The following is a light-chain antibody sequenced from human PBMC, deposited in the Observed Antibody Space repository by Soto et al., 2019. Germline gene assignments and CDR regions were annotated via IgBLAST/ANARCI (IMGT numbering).Light chain of an antibody. V-gene: IGKV2-28*01. CDR1: QSLLHSNGYNY. CDR2: LGS. Sequence: DIVMTQSPLSLPVTPGEPASISCRSSQSLLHSNGYNYLDWYLQKPGQSPQLLIYLGSNRASGVPDRFSGSGSGTDFTLKISRVEAEDVGVYYCMQGETFGQGT. CDR3: MQGET. J-gene: IGKJ2*01.